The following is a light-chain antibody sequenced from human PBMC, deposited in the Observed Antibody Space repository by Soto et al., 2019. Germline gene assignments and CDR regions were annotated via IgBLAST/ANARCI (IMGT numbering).Light chain of an antibody. CDR2: NAS. CDR3: QQYDDLPLT. J-gene: IGKJ4*01. CDR1: QDIARF. V-gene: IGKV1-33*01. Sequence: DIQMTQSPSSLSASVGDRVILTCQASQDIARFLNWYQQKPGKAPKLLIYNASNLETGVPSRFSGSGSGTHFTLTISSLQPEDFATYFCQQYDDLPLTFGGGTKVEIK.